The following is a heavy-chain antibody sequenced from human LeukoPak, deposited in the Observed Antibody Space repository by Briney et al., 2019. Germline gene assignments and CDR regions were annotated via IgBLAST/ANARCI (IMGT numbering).Heavy chain of an antibody. J-gene: IGHJ4*02. Sequence: GGSLRLSCADSRFTFSNDWMSWVRQAPGKGLEWVGFIRSKAYSGTTESAASVKGRFTISRDDSKSIAYLQMDSLKTEDTAVYYCSRARYNWNYKPLTFDYWGQGTLVTVSS. CDR2: IRSKAYSGTT. CDR3: SRARYNWNYKPLTFDY. V-gene: IGHV3-49*04. D-gene: IGHD1-7*01. CDR1: RFTFSNDW.